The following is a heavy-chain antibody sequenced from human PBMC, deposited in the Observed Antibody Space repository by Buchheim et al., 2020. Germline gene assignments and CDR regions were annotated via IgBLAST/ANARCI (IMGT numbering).Heavy chain of an antibody. J-gene: IGHJ6*03. Sequence: QVQLVQSGAEVKKPGASVKVSCKASGYTFTSYYMHWVRQAPGQGLEWMGIINPSGGSTSYAQKFQGRVTMTRDTSTSTVYMELSSLRSEDTAVYYCERARGSRGQGYYYYYYMDVWGKGTT. CDR3: ERARGSRGQGYYYYYYMDV. CDR2: INPSGGST. D-gene: IGHD2-15*01. V-gene: IGHV1-46*01. CDR1: GYTFTSYY.